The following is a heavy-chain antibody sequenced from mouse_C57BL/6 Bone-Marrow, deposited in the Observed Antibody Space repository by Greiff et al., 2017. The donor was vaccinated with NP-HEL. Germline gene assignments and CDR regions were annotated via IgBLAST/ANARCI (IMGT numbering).Heavy chain of an antibody. Sequence: VQLKESGAELVRPGASVKLSCTASGFNIKDDYMHWVKQRHEQGLEWIGWIDPENGDTEYASKFQGKATITADTSSNTSYLQLSSLTSEYTAVYYCTTDYGNYGYYAMDYWGQGTSVTVSS. CDR3: TTDYGNYGYYAMDY. CDR1: GFNIKDDY. V-gene: IGHV14-4*01. D-gene: IGHD2-1*01. J-gene: IGHJ4*01. CDR2: IDPENGDT.